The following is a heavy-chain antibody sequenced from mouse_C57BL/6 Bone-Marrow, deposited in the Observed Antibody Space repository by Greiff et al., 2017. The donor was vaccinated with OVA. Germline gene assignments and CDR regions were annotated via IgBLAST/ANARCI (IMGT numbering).Heavy chain of an antibody. V-gene: IGHV2-6-1*01. CDR2: IWSDGST. Sequence: QVQLKESGPGLVAPSQSLSITCTVSGFSLTSYGVHWVRQPPGKVLEWLVVIWSDGSTTYNSALKSRLSISKDNSKSQVFLKMNSLQTDDTAMYYCARQGYGSSNYAMDYWGQGTSVTVSS. CDR1: GFSLTSYG. D-gene: IGHD1-1*01. J-gene: IGHJ4*01. CDR3: ARQGYGSSNYAMDY.